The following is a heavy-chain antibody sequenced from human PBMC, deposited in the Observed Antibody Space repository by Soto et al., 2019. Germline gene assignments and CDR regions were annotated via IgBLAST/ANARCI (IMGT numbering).Heavy chain of an antibody. Sequence: GGSLRLSCAASGFTFTSYSMNWVRPAPGKGLEWVSSISSSSSYIHYSDSLKGRFTISRDNAKNSLYLQMNSLRVEDTAVYYCARSYYGSGPYNWFDPWGQGTLVTAPQ. J-gene: IGHJ5*02. CDR2: ISSSSSYI. CDR3: ARSYYGSGPYNWFDP. V-gene: IGHV3-21*01. D-gene: IGHD3-10*01. CDR1: GFTFTSYS.